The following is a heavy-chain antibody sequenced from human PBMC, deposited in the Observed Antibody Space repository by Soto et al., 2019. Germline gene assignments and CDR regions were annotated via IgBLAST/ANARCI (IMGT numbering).Heavy chain of an antibody. CDR3: ARVLGYSGYEVYYFDY. V-gene: IGHV4-31*03. D-gene: IGHD5-12*01. Sequence: PSETLSLTCTVSGGSISGAGYYWSWIRQHPGKGLEWIGYIYYSGSTYYNPSLKSRVTISVDTSKNQFSLKLSSLTAADTAVYYCARVLGYSGYEVYYFDYWGQGTLVTVSS. J-gene: IGHJ4*02. CDR1: GGSISGAGYY. CDR2: IYYSGST.